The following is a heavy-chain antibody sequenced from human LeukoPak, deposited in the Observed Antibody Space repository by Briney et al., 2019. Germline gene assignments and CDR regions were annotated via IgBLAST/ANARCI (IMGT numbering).Heavy chain of an antibody. D-gene: IGHD3-22*01. V-gene: IGHV3-9*01. CDR2: ISWNSGSI. Sequence: PGGSLRLSCAASGFTFDDYAMHWVRQAPGKGLEWVSGISWNSGSIGYADSVKGRFTISRDNAKNSLYLQMNSLRAEDTALYYCAKVTGYDSSGYSQFDYWGQGTLVTVSS. CDR3: AKVTGYDSSGYSQFDY. CDR1: GFTFDDYA. J-gene: IGHJ4*02.